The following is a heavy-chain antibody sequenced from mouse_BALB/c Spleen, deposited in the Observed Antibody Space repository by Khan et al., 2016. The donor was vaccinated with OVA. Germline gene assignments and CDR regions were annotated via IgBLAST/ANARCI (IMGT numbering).Heavy chain of an antibody. Sequence: EVELVESGPDLVKPSQSLSLTCTVTGYSITSGYAWHRIRQFPGNKLEWMAYIYFSGSINYNPYLKSRISVTRDTSKNQFFLQLNSVTSEHTATYYCTTDGNYMDYWGQGTSVTVSS. CDR2: IYFSGSI. CDR1: GYSITSGYA. J-gene: IGHJ4*01. V-gene: IGHV3-1*02. CDR3: TTDGNYMDY. D-gene: IGHD2-1*01.